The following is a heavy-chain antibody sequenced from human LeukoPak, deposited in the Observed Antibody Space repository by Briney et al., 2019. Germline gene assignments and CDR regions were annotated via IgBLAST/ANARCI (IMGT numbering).Heavy chain of an antibody. J-gene: IGHJ4*02. CDR2: INPNSGGT. V-gene: IGHV1-2*02. CDR3: AREAVDIVATISIAAAGILNY. D-gene: IGHD5-12*01. CDR1: GYTFTGYY. Sequence: ASVTVSCKASGYTFTGYYMHWVRQAPGQGLEWMGWINPNSGGTNYAQKFQGRVTMTRDTSISTAYMELSRLRSDDTAVYYCAREAVDIVATISIAAAGILNYWGQGTLVTVSS.